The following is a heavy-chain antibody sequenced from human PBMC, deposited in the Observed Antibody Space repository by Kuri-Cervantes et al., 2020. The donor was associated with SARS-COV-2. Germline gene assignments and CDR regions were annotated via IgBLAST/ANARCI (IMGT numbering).Heavy chain of an antibody. V-gene: IGHV3-30-3*02. CDR2: ISYDGSNK. D-gene: IGHD3-3*01. J-gene: IGHJ5*02. CDR3: AKSPFGVVIINWFDP. Sequence: GESLKISCAASGFTFSSYAMHWVRQAPDKGLEWVAVISYDGSNKYYADSVKGRFTISRDNSKNTLYLQMNSLRAEDTAVYYCAKSPFGVVIINWFDPWGQGTLVTVSS. CDR1: GFTFSSYA.